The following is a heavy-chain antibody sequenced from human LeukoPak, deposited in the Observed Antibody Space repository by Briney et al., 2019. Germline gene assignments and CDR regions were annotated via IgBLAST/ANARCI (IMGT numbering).Heavy chain of an antibody. V-gene: IGHV1-46*01. CDR1: GYTFTSNY. J-gene: IGHJ4*02. Sequence: ASVKVSCKAFGYTFTSNYMHWVRQAPGQGPEWMGIINPSGGSTSYAQKFQGRVTMTRDTSTSTVYMELSSLRSEDTAVYYCARGDTAMVLDYWGQGTLVTVSS. CDR2: INPSGGST. D-gene: IGHD5-18*01. CDR3: ARGDTAMVLDY.